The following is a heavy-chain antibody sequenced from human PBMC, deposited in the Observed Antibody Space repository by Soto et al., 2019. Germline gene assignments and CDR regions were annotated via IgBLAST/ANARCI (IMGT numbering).Heavy chain of an antibody. CDR1: GFTFDDSA. D-gene: IGHD1-26*01. V-gene: IGHV3-9*01. CDR2: ISWNSGSI. CDR3: AKDITSGATTRYYYGMDV. J-gene: IGHJ6*02. Sequence: GGSLRLSCAASGFTFDDSAMHWVRQAPGKGLEWVSGISWNSGSIGYADSVKGRFTISRDNAKNSLYLQMNSLRAEDTALYYCAKDITSGATTRYYYGMDVWGQGTTVTVSS.